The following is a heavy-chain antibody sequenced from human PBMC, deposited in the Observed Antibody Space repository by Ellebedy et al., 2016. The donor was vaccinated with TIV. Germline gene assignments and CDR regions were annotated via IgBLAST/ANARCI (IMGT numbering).Heavy chain of an antibody. CDR3: ASPSPVSDILTGYPNYYYYGMDV. CDR2: ISAYNGNT. Sequence: ASVKVSXXASGGTFSSYAISWVRQAPGQGLEWMGWISAYNGNTNYAQKLQGRVTMTTDTSTSTAYMELRSLRSDDTAVYYCASPSPVSDILTGYPNYYYYGMDVWGQGTTVTVSS. CDR1: GGTFSSYA. V-gene: IGHV1-18*01. D-gene: IGHD3-9*01. J-gene: IGHJ6*02.